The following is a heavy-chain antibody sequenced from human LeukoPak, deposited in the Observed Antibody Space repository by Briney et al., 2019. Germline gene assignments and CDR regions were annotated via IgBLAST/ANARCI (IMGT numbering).Heavy chain of an antibody. CDR2: IRSKANSYAT. V-gene: IGHV3-73*01. Sequence: PGGSLRLSCAAPGFSFSGSAMHWVRQASGKGLEWVGRIRSKANSYATAYAASVNGRFTISRNDSKNTAYLQLNSLKTEDTAVYYCTSPKRYGDYGNDYWGQGTLVTVSS. CDR3: TSPKRYGDYGNDY. CDR1: GFSFSGSA. D-gene: IGHD4-17*01. J-gene: IGHJ4*02.